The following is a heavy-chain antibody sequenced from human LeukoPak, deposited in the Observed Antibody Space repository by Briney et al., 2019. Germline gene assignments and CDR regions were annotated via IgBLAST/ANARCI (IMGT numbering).Heavy chain of an antibody. CDR2: IYYSGST. CDR3: ARGVLGGSIVGATRVFDY. V-gene: IGHV4-59*02. J-gene: IGHJ4*02. CDR1: GGSVSSYY. Sequence: SETLSLTCTVSGGSVSSYYWSWIRQPPGKGLEWIGYIYYSGSTNYNPSLKSRVTIPVDTSKNQFSLKLSSVTAADTAVYYCARGVLGGSIVGATRVFDYWGQGTLVTVSS. D-gene: IGHD1-26*01.